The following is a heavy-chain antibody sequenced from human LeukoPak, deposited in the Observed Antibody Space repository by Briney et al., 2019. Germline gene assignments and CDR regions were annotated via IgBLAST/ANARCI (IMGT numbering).Heavy chain of an antibody. D-gene: IGHD3-3*01. CDR3: ARRYFWSGYYTDYYYYYMDV. J-gene: IGHJ6*03. CDR2: ISGSGGST. Sequence: GGSLRLSCAASEFTFSSYAMSWVRQAPGKGLEWVSAISGSGGSTYYADSVKGRFTISRDNSKNTLYLQMNSLRAEDTAVYYCARRYFWSGYYTDYYYYYMDVWGKGTTVTVSS. CDR1: EFTFSSYA. V-gene: IGHV3-23*01.